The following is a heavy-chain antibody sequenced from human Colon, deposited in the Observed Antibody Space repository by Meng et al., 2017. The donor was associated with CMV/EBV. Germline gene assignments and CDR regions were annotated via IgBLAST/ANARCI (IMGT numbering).Heavy chain of an antibody. CDR2: IYIRGGT. CDR3: AVQPCYDGYCYFDY. J-gene: IGHJ4*02. D-gene: IGHD5-18*01. Sequence: VQLRGSGPGLVKPSETLSLTCTVSGVSFSHYYWSWIRQPAGKGPEWIGRIYIRGGTNYNPSLKSRVTMSVDTSKNQFSLKLSSVTAADTAVYYCAVQPCYDGYCYFDYWGQGTLVTVSS. CDR1: GVSFSHYY. V-gene: IGHV4-4*07.